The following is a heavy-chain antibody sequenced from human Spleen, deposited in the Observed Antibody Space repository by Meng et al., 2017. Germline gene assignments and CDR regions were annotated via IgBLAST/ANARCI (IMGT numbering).Heavy chain of an antibody. J-gene: IGHJ4*02. CDR1: GYTLTDYY. CDR3: GRVSSGDSNYVDY. Sequence: QVQLVQSGAEVKKPGASVKVSCRASGYTLTDYYMHWVRQAPGQGLEWMGTINPSGGSTTYAQKFQGRVTMTRDTSTSTVYMEQSRLTPEDSAVYYCGRVSSGDSNYVDYWGQGTLVTVSS. D-gene: IGHD4-11*01. V-gene: IGHV1-46*03. CDR2: INPSGGST.